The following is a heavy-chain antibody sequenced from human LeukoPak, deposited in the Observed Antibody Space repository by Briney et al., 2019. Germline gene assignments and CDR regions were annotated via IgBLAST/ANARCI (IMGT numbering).Heavy chain of an antibody. V-gene: IGHV4-61*01. CDR3: ARGGYYYYYYGMDV. CDR2: IYYSGST. CDR1: GGSASSGSYY. Sequence: SETLSLTCTVSGGSASSGSYYWSWIRQPPGKGLEWIGYIYYSGSTNYNPSLKSRVTISVDTSKNQFSLKLSSVTAADTAVYYCARGGYYYYYYGMDVWGKGTTVTVSS. J-gene: IGHJ6*04. D-gene: IGHD2-15*01.